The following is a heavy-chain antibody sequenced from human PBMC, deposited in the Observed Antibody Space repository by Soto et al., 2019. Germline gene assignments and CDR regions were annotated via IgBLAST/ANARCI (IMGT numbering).Heavy chain of an antibody. CDR2: MYPGDSDT. Sequence: PVASLKISCKRCGYSFTTYWIGWVRQMPGKGLELMGIMYPGDSDTRYSPSFQGQVTISADNSISTAYLQWSSLKASDTAMYYCSRHITMIVVAGAFDICGQGTMVTVPS. V-gene: IGHV5-51*01. J-gene: IGHJ3*02. D-gene: IGHD3-22*01. CDR1: GYSFTTYW. CDR3: SRHITMIVVAGAFDI.